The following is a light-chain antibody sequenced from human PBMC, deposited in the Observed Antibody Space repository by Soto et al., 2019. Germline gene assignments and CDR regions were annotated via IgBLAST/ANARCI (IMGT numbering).Light chain of an antibody. CDR2: DVS. Sequence: QSVLTQPASVSGSPGQSITISCTGTSSDVGGYKYVSWYQQLPGQAPLLLIYDVSDRPSGVSNRFSGSKSRNTASLTISVLHAADEADYHCSSYTSSSFAVMGSRSKLTVL. J-gene: IGLJ1*01. V-gene: IGLV2-14*01. CDR1: SSDVGGYKY. CDR3: SSYTSSSFAV.